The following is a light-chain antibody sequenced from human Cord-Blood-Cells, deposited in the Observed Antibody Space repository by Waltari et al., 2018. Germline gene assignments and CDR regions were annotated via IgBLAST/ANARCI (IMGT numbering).Light chain of an antibody. Sequence: SSELTQDPAVSVALGQTVRITCHGDSCRSYYASWYQQKPGQDPVLVIYGKNNRPSGIPDRFSGSSSRNTASLTITGAQAEDEADYYCNSRDSSGNHNWVFGGGTKLTVL. J-gene: IGLJ3*02. CDR1: SCRSYY. V-gene: IGLV3-19*01. CDR2: GKN. CDR3: NSRDSSGNHNWV.